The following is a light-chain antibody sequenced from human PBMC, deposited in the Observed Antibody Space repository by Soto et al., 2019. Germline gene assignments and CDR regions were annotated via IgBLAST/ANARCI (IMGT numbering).Light chain of an antibody. J-gene: IGLJ1*01. V-gene: IGLV2-8*01. Sequence: QSALTQPPSASGSPGQSVTISCTGTSSDVRGYNYVSWYQQHPGKAPKVIIYEVSKRPSGVPDRFSGSKSGSTASLTVSGLQAEDEADYYCSSYAVTNIFVFGTGTKVTVL. CDR3: SSYAVTNIFV. CDR2: EVS. CDR1: SSDVRGYNY.